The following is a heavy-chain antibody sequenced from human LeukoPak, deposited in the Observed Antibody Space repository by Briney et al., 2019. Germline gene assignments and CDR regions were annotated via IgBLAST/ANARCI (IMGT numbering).Heavy chain of an antibody. CDR3: ARRIVGMYYFDY. Sequence: ASVEVSCKASGYTFTSYYMHWVRQAPGQGLEWMGIINPSGGSTSYAQKFQGRVTMTRDTSTSTAYMELRSLRSDDTAVYYCARRIVGMYYFDYWGQGTLVTVSS. D-gene: IGHD3-22*01. V-gene: IGHV1-46*01. CDR1: GYTFTSYY. CDR2: INPSGGST. J-gene: IGHJ4*02.